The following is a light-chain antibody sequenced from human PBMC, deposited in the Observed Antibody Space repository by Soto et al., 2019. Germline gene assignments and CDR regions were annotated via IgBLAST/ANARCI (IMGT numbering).Light chain of an antibody. J-gene: IGLJ2*01. CDR1: SSDVGGYNY. CDR3: CSPGV. CDR2: DVS. V-gene: IGLV2-11*01. Sequence: QSALTQSRSVSGSPGQSVTISCTGTSSDVGGYNYVSWYQQHPGKAPKLMIYDVSKRPSGVPDRFSGSKSGNTASLTISGLQAEDEADYYCCSPGVFGGGTKLTVL.